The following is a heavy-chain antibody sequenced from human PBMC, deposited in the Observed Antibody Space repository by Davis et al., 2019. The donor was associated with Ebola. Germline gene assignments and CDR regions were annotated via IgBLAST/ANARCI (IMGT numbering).Heavy chain of an antibody. CDR1: GITFSRYA. V-gene: IGHV3-30*04. D-gene: IGHD3-16*01. Sequence: GGSLRLSCAVSGITFSRYAMHWVRQAPGKGLEWVTAIAYDGRYESYAESVKGRFTISRDNSKSTLYLQMNSLRLEDTAVYYCVRDYNDGIGRFDYWGQGTLVTVSS. CDR2: IAYDGRYE. J-gene: IGHJ4*02. CDR3: VRDYNDGIGRFDY.